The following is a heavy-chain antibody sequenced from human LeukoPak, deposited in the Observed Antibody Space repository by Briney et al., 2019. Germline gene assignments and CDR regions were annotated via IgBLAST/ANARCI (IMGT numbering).Heavy chain of an antibody. V-gene: IGHV3-23*01. J-gene: IGHJ6*02. CDR1: GFTFSSYA. Sequence: PGGSLRLSCAASGFTFSSYAMSWVRQAPGKGLEWVSAISGSGGSTYYADSVKGRFTISRDNSKNTLYLQMNSLRAEDTAVYYCAKSGGSGSYYTTAIYYYYYGMDVWGQGTTVTVSS. D-gene: IGHD3-10*01. CDR3: AKSGGSGSYYTTAIYYYYYGMDV. CDR2: ISGSGGST.